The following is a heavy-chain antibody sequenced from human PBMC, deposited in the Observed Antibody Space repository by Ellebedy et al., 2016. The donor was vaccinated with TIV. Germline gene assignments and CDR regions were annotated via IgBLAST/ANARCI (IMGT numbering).Heavy chain of an antibody. V-gene: IGHV4-39*01. CDR2: IYYSGTT. CDR1: GGSMSSSEYY. J-gene: IGHJ2*01. Sequence: MPPETLSLTCSVSGGSMSSSEYYWAWIRQPPGKGLEWLGNIYYSGTTYYNSSLKSRVTISVDTSKNQFSLKLNSVTAADTAIYYCARRRPFWYFDLWGRGTLVTVSS. CDR3: ARRRPFWYFDL.